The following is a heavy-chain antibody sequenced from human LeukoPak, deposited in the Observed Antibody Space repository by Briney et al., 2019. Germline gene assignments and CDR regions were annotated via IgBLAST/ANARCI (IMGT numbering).Heavy chain of an antibody. CDR2: INTNTWLP. J-gene: IGHJ4*02. V-gene: IGHV7-4-1*02. D-gene: IGHD1-26*01. CDR1: GYTFTSYA. CDR3: ARDEGGVGATY. Sequence: ASVKVSCKASGYTFTSYAMNWVRQAPGQGLEWMGWINTNTWLPTYAQGCTGRFVFSLDISVSTAYPQISSLKAEDTAVYYCARDEGGVGATYWGQGTLVTVSS.